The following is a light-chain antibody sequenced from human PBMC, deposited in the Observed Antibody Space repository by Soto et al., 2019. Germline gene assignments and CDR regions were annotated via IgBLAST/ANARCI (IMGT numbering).Light chain of an antibody. CDR1: QSVSNN. V-gene: IGKV3-11*01. CDR3: QQRSNWPRT. CDR2: DAS. Sequence: EIVLTQSPPTLSLSPGERATLSCRSSQSVSNNLGWYQQKPGQAPRLLIYDASNRATDIPARFSGSGSGTDFTLTINSLEPEDFAVYYCQQRSNWPRTFGQGTKLEIK. J-gene: IGKJ2*01.